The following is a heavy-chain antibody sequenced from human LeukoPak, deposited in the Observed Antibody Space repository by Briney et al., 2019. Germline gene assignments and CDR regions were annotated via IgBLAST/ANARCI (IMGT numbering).Heavy chain of an antibody. Sequence: PGGSLRLSCAASGFTFSSYWMSWVHQAPGKGLEWVANIKQDGSEKYYVDSVKGRFTISRDNAKNSLYLQMNSLRAEDTAVYYCARISPPYYMDVWGKGTTVTVSS. CDR3: ARISPPYYMDV. V-gene: IGHV3-7*01. J-gene: IGHJ6*03. CDR1: GFTFSSYW. CDR2: IKQDGSEK.